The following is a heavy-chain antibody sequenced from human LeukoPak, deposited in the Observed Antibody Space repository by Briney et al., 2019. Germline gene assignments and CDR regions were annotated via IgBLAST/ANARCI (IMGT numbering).Heavy chain of an antibody. CDR1: GFTFSDYY. D-gene: IGHD3-3*01. Sequence: GGSLRLSCAASGFTFSDYYMSWIRQAPGKGLEWVSYISSSGSTIYYADSVKGRFTISRDNSKNTLYLQMNSLRAEDTAVYYCARVKEGGYDFWSGRDYYYYYMDVWGKGTTVTVSS. V-gene: IGHV3-11*04. CDR3: ARVKEGGYDFWSGRDYYYYYMDV. CDR2: ISSSGSTI. J-gene: IGHJ6*03.